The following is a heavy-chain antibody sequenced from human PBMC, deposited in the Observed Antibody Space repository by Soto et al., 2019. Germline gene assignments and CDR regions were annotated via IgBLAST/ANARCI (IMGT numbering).Heavy chain of an antibody. CDR1: GASVSDYY. Sequence: SETLSLTCTVSGASVSDYYWAWIRQSPEKGLQYIAYSSYHGITNLNPALDSRINIAIDTSKNQFSLKLSSVTAADTAVYYCARGERSSYQGMVHKFDYWGQGTLVTVSS. J-gene: IGHJ4*02. CDR2: SSYHGIT. D-gene: IGHD6-13*01. V-gene: IGHV4-59*08. CDR3: ARGERSSYQGMVHKFDY.